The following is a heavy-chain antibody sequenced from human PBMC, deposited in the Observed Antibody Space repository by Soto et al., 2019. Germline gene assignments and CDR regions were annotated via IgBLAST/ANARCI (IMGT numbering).Heavy chain of an antibody. J-gene: IGHJ4*02. CDR1: GFTFSSYA. V-gene: IGHV3-30-3*01. D-gene: IGHD3-10*01. Sequence: QVQLVESGGGVVQPGRSLRLSCAASGFTFSSYAMHWVRQAPGKGLEWVAVISYDGSNKYYADSVKGRFTISRDNSKNTLYLQMNSLRAEDTAVYYCASPDRTLLWFGEFNYWGQGTLVTVSS. CDR2: ISYDGSNK. CDR3: ASPDRTLLWFGEFNY.